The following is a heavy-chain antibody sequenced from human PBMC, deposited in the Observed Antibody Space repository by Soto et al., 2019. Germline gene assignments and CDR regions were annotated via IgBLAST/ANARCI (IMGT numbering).Heavy chain of an antibody. J-gene: IGHJ4*02. Sequence: SVKVSCKASGFTFTSSAVQWVRQARGQRLEWIGWIVVGSGNTNYAQKFQERVTITRDMSTSTAYMELSSLRSEDTAVYYCAAVRWELLYEFDYWGQGTLVTAPQ. CDR2: IVVGSGNT. D-gene: IGHD1-26*01. V-gene: IGHV1-58*01. CDR3: AAVRWELLYEFDY. CDR1: GFTFTSSA.